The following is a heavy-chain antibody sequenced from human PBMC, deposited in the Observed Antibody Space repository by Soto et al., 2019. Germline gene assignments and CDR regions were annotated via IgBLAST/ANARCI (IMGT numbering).Heavy chain of an antibody. D-gene: IGHD6-13*01. CDR1: GDSIRSSY. J-gene: IGHJ4*02. CDR2: VYHTGTT. Sequence: NPSETLSLTCTVSGDSIRSSYWSWVRQPPGRGLEWIGYVYHTGTTNSNPSLKSRVTISADTSKNLFSLKLISVTPADTAVYFCARDMSGGSSWYEFDSWGPGTLVTVSS. V-gene: IGHV4-59*01. CDR3: ARDMSGGSSWYEFDS.